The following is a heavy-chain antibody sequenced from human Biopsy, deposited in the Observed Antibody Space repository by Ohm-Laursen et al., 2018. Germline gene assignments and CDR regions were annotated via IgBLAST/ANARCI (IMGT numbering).Heavy chain of an antibody. V-gene: IGHV1-18*01. J-gene: IGHJ4*02. CDR2: ISTYNGNT. Sequence: AASVKVSCKASGYTFTSYGISWVRQAPGQGLEWLGWISTYNGNTNYAQKFRGRVTMTTDKPTSTAYVELRSLRSDDTAVYYCARTVDTVVVTPSDHWGQGTLVTVSS. CDR3: ARTVDTVVVTPSDH. CDR1: GYTFTSYG. D-gene: IGHD5-18*01.